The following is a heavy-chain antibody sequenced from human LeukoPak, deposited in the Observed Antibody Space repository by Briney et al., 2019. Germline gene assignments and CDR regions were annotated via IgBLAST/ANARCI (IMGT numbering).Heavy chain of an antibody. CDR3: ARVVVELRGDYYYYMDV. D-gene: IGHD1-7*01. V-gene: IGHV4-4*07. Sequence: PSETLSLTCTVSGGSISSYYWSWIWQPAGKGLEWIGRIYTSGSTNYNPSLKSRVTMSVDTSKNQFSLKLSSVTAADTAVYYCARVVVELRGDYYYYMDVWGKGTTVTVSS. J-gene: IGHJ6*03. CDR1: GGSISSYY. CDR2: IYTSGST.